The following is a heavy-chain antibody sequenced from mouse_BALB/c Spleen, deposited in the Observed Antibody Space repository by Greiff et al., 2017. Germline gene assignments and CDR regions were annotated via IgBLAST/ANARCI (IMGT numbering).Heavy chain of an antibody. CDR1: GFTFSSYT. V-gene: IGHV5-12-2*01. D-gene: IGHD4-1*01. Sequence: EVQLQESGGGLVQPGGSLKLSCAASGFTFSSYTMSWVRQTPEKRLEWVAYISNGGGSTYYPDTVKGRFTISRDNAKNTLYLQMSSLKSEDTAMYYCARELTGGGQAWFAYWGQGTLVTVSA. CDR3: ARELTGGGQAWFAY. J-gene: IGHJ3*01. CDR2: ISNGGGST.